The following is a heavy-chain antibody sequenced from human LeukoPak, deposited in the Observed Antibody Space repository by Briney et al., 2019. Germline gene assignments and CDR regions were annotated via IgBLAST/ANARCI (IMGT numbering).Heavy chain of an antibody. D-gene: IGHD1-14*01. CDR3: VRRAAVRGMDF. Sequence: PGGSLRLSCTGSGFIFDTHTLTWVRQAPGKGLEWVASISGSGDSTNYGDSMKGRFTISRDNFKRTVHLEMSNLRADDTAMYYCVRRAAVRGMDFWGLGTTVMVSS. V-gene: IGHV3-23*01. CDR2: ISGSGDST. CDR1: GFIFDTHT. J-gene: IGHJ6*02.